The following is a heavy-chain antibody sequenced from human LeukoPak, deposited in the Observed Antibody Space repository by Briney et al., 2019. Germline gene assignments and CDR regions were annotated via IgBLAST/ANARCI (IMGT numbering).Heavy chain of an antibody. J-gene: IGHJ4*02. D-gene: IGHD6-13*01. CDR3: VKDGGRDTAAAYY. CDR2: ILRNSGSI. Sequence: GGSLRLSCAASGFTFDDYARHWVRQAPGKGLEWVSGILRNSGSIGYADSVKGRFTISRDDAKNSLYLQMNSLRAEDTALYYCVKDGGRDTAAAYYWGQGTLVSVSS. V-gene: IGHV3-9*01. CDR1: GFTFDDYA.